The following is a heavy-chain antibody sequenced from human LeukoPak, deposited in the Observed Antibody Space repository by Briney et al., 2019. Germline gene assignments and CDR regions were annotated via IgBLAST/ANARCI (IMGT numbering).Heavy chain of an antibody. CDR1: GGSFSGYY. Sequence: PSETLSLTCAVYGGSFSGYYWSWIRQPPGKGLEWIGEINHSGSTNYNPSLKSRVTISVDTSKNQFSLKLSSVTAADTAVYYCARVQYCGGDCYPYYFDYWGQGTLVTVSS. CDR2: INHSGST. CDR3: ARVQYCGGDCYPYYFDY. V-gene: IGHV4-34*01. J-gene: IGHJ4*02. D-gene: IGHD2-21*02.